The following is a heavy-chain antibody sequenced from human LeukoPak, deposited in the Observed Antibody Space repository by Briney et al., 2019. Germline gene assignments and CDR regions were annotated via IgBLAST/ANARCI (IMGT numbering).Heavy chain of an antibody. CDR2: INTDGSVT. CDR3: ARNVYNFDY. D-gene: IGHD3-10*02. V-gene: IGHV3-74*01. CDR1: GFTFSPYW. J-gene: IGHJ4*02. Sequence: PGGSLRLSCAASGFTFSPYWMHWVRQAPGKGLVWVSHINTDGSVTRYADSVKGRFTISRDNAKNTLYLQMSSLRAEDTAVYYCARNVYNFDYWGQGTLVTVSS.